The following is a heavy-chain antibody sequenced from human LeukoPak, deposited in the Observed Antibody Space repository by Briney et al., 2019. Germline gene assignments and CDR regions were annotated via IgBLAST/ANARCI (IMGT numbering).Heavy chain of an antibody. D-gene: IGHD3-22*01. Sequence: SVKVSCEASGGTFSSYAISWVRQAPGQGLEWMGGIIPIFSTANYAQKFQGRVTITTDESTSTAHMELSSLRSEDTAVYYCARAPYDSSGYKPYHFDYWGQGTLVTVSS. CDR3: ARAPYDSSGYKPYHFDY. CDR1: GGTFSSYA. CDR2: IIPIFSTA. V-gene: IGHV1-69*05. J-gene: IGHJ4*02.